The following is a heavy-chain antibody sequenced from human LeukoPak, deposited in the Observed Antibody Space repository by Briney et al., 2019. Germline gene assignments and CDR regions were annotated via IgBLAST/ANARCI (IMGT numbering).Heavy chain of an antibody. Sequence: ASVKVSCKASGYTFTGYYMNWVRQAPGQGLEWMGWINPNSGGTNYAQKFKGRVTMTRDTSISTAYMELSRLRSDDTAVYYCARDSYCSSTSCYRESYYGMDVWGQGTTVTVSS. CDR1: GYTFTGYY. D-gene: IGHD2-2*01. V-gene: IGHV1-2*02. CDR3: ARDSYCSSTSCYRESYYGMDV. CDR2: INPNSGGT. J-gene: IGHJ6*02.